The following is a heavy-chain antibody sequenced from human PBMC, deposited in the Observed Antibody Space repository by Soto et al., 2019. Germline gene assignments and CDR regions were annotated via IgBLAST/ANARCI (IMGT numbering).Heavy chain of an antibody. D-gene: IGHD2-15*01. CDR1: GFTFSSYS. Sequence: PGESLRLSCACSGFTFSSYSMRWVREGPGKGLEWVSYISSSGSTIYYADSVKGRFTISRDNAKNSLYLQMNSLRAEDTAVYYCARDKNPALAATHFMDVWGKGTTVTVSS. V-gene: IGHV3-11*01. J-gene: IGHJ6*03. CDR3: ARDKNPALAATHFMDV. CDR2: ISSSGSTI.